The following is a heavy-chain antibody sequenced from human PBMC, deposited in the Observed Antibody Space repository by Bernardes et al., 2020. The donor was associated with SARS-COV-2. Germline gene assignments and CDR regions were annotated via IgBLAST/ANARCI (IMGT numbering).Heavy chain of an antibody. CDR1: GFTFSSYA. V-gene: IGHV3-23*01. CDR2: ISGSGGST. D-gene: IGHD4-17*01. Sequence: GGSLRLSCAASGFTFSSYAMSWVRQAPGKGLEWVSAISGSGGSTYYADSVKGRFTISRDNSKNTLYLQMNSLRAEDTAVYYCAKRPRESYGGNAGNAEYFQHWGQGTLVTVSS. J-gene: IGHJ1*01. CDR3: AKRPRESYGGNAGNAEYFQH.